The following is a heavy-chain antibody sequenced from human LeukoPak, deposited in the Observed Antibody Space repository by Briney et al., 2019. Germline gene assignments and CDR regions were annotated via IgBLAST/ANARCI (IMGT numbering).Heavy chain of an antibody. D-gene: IGHD6-19*01. CDR3: ARSPSFSGWYRDY. CDR1: GYTFTSYY. J-gene: IGHJ4*02. CDR2: INPSGGST. Sequence: GASVTVSCTASGYTFTSYYMHLVRQAPGQGLEWMGIINPSGGSTSYAQKFQGRVTMTRDMSTSTVYMELSSLRSEDTAVYYCARSPSFSGWYRDYWGQGTLVTVSS. V-gene: IGHV1-46*01.